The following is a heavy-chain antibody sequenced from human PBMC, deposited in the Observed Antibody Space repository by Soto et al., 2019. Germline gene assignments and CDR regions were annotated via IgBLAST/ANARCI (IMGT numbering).Heavy chain of an antibody. V-gene: IGHV4-4*07. CDR1: GGSISGYY. J-gene: IGHJ5*02. Sequence: SETLSLPCIVSGGSISGYYWSWIRQPAGKELEWIGRIYSDGTTNYNPPLKGRGTMSVDTYKKQISLKLTSVTAADTAMYYCERDRGYRSGSFGSWGQGVLVTVSS. D-gene: IGHD5-18*01. CDR2: IYSDGTT. CDR3: ERDRGYRSGSFGS.